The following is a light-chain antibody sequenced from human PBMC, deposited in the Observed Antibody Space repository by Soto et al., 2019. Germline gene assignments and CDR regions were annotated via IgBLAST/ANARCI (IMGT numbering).Light chain of an antibody. CDR2: DAS. Sequence: DIQLTQSPSFLSASVEDRVTISCRASYDISSSLAWYQQKPGKAPNLLIYDASNLETGVPLRFSGSRSGTHFTLTISSLQPEDIGTYYCHQYDNRPFTFGQGTKLEIK. CDR1: YDISSS. V-gene: IGKV1-33*01. CDR3: HQYDNRPFT. J-gene: IGKJ2*01.